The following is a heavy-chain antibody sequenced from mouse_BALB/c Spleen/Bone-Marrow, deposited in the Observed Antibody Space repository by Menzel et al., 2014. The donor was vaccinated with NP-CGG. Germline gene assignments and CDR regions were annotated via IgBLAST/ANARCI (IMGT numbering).Heavy chain of an antibody. CDR2: INPDSSTT. J-gene: IGHJ3*01. CDR1: GFDFSRYW. Sequence: VQLKESGGGLVQPGGSLKLSCAASGFDFSRYWMSWVRQAPGKGLEWIGEINPDSSTTNYTPSLKDKFIISRDNAKNTLYLQMSKVRSEDTALYYCAREGITTWFAYWGQGTLVTVSA. CDR3: AREGITTWFAY. V-gene: IGHV4-1*02. D-gene: IGHD2-4*01.